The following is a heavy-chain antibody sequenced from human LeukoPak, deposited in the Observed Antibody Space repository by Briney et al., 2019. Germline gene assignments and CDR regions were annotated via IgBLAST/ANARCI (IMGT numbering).Heavy chain of an antibody. D-gene: IGHD3/OR15-3a*01. CDR2: IKQDGSEK. CDR3: ASGLFSLDAFDI. Sequence: GGSLRLSCAASGFTFSSYWMSWVRQTPGTGLEWVANIKQDGSEKSYVDSVKGRFTISRDNAKNSLYLQMNSLRAEDTAVYYCASGLFSLDAFDIWGQGTMVTVSS. CDR1: GFTFSSYW. V-gene: IGHV3-7*01. J-gene: IGHJ3*02.